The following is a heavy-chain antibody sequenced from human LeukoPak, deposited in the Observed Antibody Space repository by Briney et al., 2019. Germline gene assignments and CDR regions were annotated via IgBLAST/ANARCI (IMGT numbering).Heavy chain of an antibody. V-gene: IGHV3-23*01. D-gene: IGHD1-1*01. CDR1: GFTYSSYA. CDR3: VKHSGGVYGNSDS. J-gene: IGHJ4*02. CDR2: VGRSGVDT. Sequence: GGSLRLSCVASGFTYSSYAVSWFRQAPGKGLEWVSTVGRSGVDTYYADSVRGRFTISKDSSKNTLQMNSLSAEDTAIYYCVKHSGGVYGNSDSWGQGILVTVSS.